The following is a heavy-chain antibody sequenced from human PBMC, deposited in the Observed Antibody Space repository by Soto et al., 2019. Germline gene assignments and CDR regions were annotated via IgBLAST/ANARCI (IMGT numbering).Heavy chain of an antibody. CDR1: GYTITDLS. CDR3: ATEFPHDSSGYSLDY. CDR2: FDPEDGET. V-gene: IGHV1-24*01. D-gene: IGHD3-22*01. J-gene: IGHJ4*02. Sequence: ASVKLSCKVSGYTITDLSMHWVRQAPGKGLEWMGGFDPEDGETIYAQKFQGRVTMTEDTSTDTAYMELSSLRSEDTAVYYCATEFPHDSSGYSLDYWGQGTLVTVSS.